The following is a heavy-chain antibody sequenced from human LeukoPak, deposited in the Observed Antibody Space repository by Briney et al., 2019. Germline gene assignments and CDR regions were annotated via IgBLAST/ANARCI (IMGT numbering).Heavy chain of an antibody. D-gene: IGHD3-10*01. J-gene: IGHJ5*02. Sequence: SETLSLTCSVSDDSITMYYWTWIRQPPGKGLEWIGEINHSGTTNYNPPLKSRVTISVDTSKNQFSLKLSSVTAADTAVYYCASSYGSEKDNWFDPWGQGTLVTVSS. CDR2: INHSGTT. CDR3: ASSYGSEKDNWFDP. V-gene: IGHV4-34*01. CDR1: DDSITMYY.